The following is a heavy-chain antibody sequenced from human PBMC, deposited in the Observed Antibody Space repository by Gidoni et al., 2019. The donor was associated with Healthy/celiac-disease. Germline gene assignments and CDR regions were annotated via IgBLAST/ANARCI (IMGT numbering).Heavy chain of an antibody. CDR1: GGSISSFY. CDR3: ARDGSSGYYHY. J-gene: IGHJ4*02. CDR2: IYYSGST. D-gene: IGHD3-22*01. V-gene: IGHV4-59*01. Sequence: VKPSETLSLTCTVSGGSISSFYWSWIRQPPGKGLELIGYIYYSGSTNYNPSLKSRVTISVDTSKNQFSLKLSSVTAADTAVYYCARDGSSGYYHYWGQGTLVTVSS.